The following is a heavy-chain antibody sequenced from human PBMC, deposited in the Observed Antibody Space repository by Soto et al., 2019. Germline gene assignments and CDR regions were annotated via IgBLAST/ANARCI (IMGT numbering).Heavy chain of an antibody. J-gene: IGHJ3*02. CDR3: ARGNGNLGSIDAFDI. V-gene: IGHV4-30-2*01. CDR1: GGSISSGGYS. CDR2: IYHSGST. D-gene: IGHD1-1*01. Sequence: QLQLQESGSGLVKPSQTLSRTCAVSGGSISSGGYSWSWIRQPPGKGLEWIGYIYHSGSTYYNPSLKSRVTISVDRSKNQFSLKLSSVTAADTAVYYCARGNGNLGSIDAFDIWGQGTMVTVSS.